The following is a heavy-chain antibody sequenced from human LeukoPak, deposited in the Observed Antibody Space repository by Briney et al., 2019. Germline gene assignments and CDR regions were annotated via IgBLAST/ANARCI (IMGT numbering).Heavy chain of an antibody. CDR2: ISNDGSRK. J-gene: IGHJ4*02. CDR3: ARDRAWNYFDY. D-gene: IGHD3-3*01. CDR1: VFTFSRHC. V-gene: IGHV3-30*03. Sequence: GGSLRLSCAPSVFTFSRHCMHWVRQAPCKGLEWVAIISNDGSRKYYAHSVEGRFTISRDNSKNTLYLQMDSLRAEDTAVYYCARDRAWNYFDYWGQGTLVTVSS.